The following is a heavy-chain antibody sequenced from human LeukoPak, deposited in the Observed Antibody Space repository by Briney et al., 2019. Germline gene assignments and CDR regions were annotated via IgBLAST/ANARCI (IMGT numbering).Heavy chain of an antibody. V-gene: IGHV4-59*01. CDR1: GGSISSYY. CDR3: ARGGGYSGFEDWFDP. CDR2: IFYSGST. J-gene: IGHJ5*02. D-gene: IGHD5-12*01. Sequence: SETLSLTCTVSGGSISSYYWSWIRQPPGKGLEWIGNIFYSGSTYYSPSLKSRVTISLDTSRNQFSLKLTSVTAADTAVYYCARGGGYSGFEDWFDPWGQGTLVTVSS.